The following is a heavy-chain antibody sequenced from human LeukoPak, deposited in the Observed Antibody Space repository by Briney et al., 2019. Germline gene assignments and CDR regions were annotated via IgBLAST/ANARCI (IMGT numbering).Heavy chain of an antibody. J-gene: IGHJ5*02. D-gene: IGHD2-2*01. CDR3: ARDSCTSCYAGGWFDP. CDR2: IWYDGSNK. Sequence: TGGSLRLSCAASGFTFSSYGIHWVRQAPGKGLEWVAVIWYDGSNKYYADSVKGRFTISRDNSKNTLYLQMNSLRAEDTAVYYCARDSCTSCYAGGWFDPWGQGTLVTVSS. V-gene: IGHV3-33*01. CDR1: GFTFSSYG.